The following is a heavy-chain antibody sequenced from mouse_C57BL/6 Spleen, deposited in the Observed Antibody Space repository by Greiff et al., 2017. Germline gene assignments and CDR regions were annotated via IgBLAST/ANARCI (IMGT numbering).Heavy chain of an antibody. Sequence: VQLQQSGPELVKPGASVKMSCKASGYTFTDYYMNWVKQSHGKSLEWIGDINPNNGGTSYNQKFKGKATLTVDKSSSTAYMELRSLTSEDSAVYYCARGGSLYYDYDGGFGYWGQGTTLTVSS. CDR2: INPNNGGT. CDR1: GYTFTDYY. J-gene: IGHJ2*01. CDR3: ARGGSLYYDYDGGFGY. V-gene: IGHV1-26*01. D-gene: IGHD2-4*01.